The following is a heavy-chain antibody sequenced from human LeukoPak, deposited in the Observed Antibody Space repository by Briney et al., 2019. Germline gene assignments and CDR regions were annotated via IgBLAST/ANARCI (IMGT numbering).Heavy chain of an antibody. CDR1: GYTFSSYY. CDR3: ARGDSSSPRGYYYYYYGMDV. CDR2: INPNSGGT. V-gene: IGHV1-2*02. Sequence: VASVKVSFKASGYTFSSYYIHWVRQAPGQGLEWMGWINPNSGGTNYAQKFQGRVTMTRDTSISTAYMELSRLRSDDTAVYYCARGDSSSPRGYYYYYYGMDVWGQGTTVTVSS. D-gene: IGHD6-6*01. J-gene: IGHJ6*02.